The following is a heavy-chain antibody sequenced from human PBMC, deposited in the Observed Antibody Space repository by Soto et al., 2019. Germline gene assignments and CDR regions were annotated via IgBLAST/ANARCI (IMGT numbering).Heavy chain of an antibody. D-gene: IGHD3-22*01. V-gene: IGHV1-18*01. J-gene: IGHJ3*02. CDR2: ISGDNGDT. Sequence: QGQLVQPGPAVKNPGASVKVSCKASGSRFSSYGISWVRQAPGQGLDGMGWISGDNGDTNYAQRAQGRATMTLDKSTSTAYMELRSLRSDDTAVYYWARYDASSGRARALDIWGQGTMVNVSS. CDR1: GSRFSSYG. CDR3: ARYDASSGRARALDI.